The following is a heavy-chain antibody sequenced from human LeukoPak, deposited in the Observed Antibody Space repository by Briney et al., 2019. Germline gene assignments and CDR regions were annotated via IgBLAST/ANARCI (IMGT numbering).Heavy chain of an antibody. J-gene: IGHJ4*02. Sequence: GGSLRLSCVASGFTFNNYAMHWVRQAPGKGLEWVSSISDDVATTYYADSVKGWLTTSRDKSKNTLYLRMNSLRADDTAVYYCAKAPGLVGATTIDYWGQGTLVTVSS. CDR3: AKAPGLVGATTIDY. D-gene: IGHD1-26*01. CDR2: ISDDVATT. CDR1: GFTFNNYA. V-gene: IGHV3-23*01.